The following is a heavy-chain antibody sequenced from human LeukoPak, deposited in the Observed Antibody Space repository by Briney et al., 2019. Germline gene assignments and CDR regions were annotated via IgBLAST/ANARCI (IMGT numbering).Heavy chain of an antibody. CDR1: GLTFSNHG. CDR3: AKDRGSATVTIYFDY. V-gene: IGHV3-30*02. Sequence: PGGSLRLSCAASGLTFSNHGMHWVRQAPGKGLEWVAFIWRDGSDKYYADSVKGRFSISRDNSQSTLFLQMNSLRAEDTAVYYCAKDRGSATVTIYFDYWGEGTLVSVSS. D-gene: IGHD4-17*01. J-gene: IGHJ4*02. CDR2: IWRDGSDK.